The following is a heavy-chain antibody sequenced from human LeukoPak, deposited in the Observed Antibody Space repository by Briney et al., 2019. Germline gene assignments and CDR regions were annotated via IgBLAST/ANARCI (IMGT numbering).Heavy chain of an antibody. CDR3: ARGPVLLIFGVVPYYYGMDV. D-gene: IGHD3-3*01. Sequence: VSSVKVSCKASRYTFTSYDINWVRQATGQGLEWMGWMNPNSGNTGYAQKFQGRVTMTRNTSISTAYMELSSLRSEDTAVYYCARGPVLLIFGVVPYYYGMDVWGQGTTVTVSS. CDR2: MNPNSGNT. V-gene: IGHV1-8*01. J-gene: IGHJ6*02. CDR1: RYTFTSYD.